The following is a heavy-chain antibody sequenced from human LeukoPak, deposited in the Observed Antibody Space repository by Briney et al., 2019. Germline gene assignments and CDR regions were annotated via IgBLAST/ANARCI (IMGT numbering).Heavy chain of an antibody. CDR2: ISSSGSTI. J-gene: IGHJ6*03. V-gene: IGHV3-11*04. Sequence: GGSLRLSCAASGFTFSDYYMSWIRQAPGKGLEWVSYISSSGSTIYYADSVKGRFTISRDNAKNSLFLQMNNLRVEDTAVYYCARFSSGWYDYYYYMDVWGKGTTVTVSS. D-gene: IGHD6-19*01. CDR1: GFTFSDYY. CDR3: ARFSSGWYDYYYYMDV.